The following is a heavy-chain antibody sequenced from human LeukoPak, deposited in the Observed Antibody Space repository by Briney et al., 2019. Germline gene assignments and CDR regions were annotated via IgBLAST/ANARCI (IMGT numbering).Heavy chain of an antibody. Sequence: GGSLRLSCATSGFTFSVAAMTWVRQAPGKGLEWVSLIGASGESTYYADAVKGRFTISRDNSKNTLSLQMNSLRVEDTAMYFCAKDIQLSTWGLGTMVTVSS. CDR2: IGASGEST. J-gene: IGHJ3*01. V-gene: IGHV3-23*01. CDR3: AKDIQLST. CDR1: GFTFSVAA. D-gene: IGHD5-24*01.